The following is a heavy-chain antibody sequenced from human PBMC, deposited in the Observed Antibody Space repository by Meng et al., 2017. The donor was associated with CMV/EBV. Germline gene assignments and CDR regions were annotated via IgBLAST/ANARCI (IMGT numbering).Heavy chain of an antibody. J-gene: IGHJ4*02. Sequence: GGSLRLSCAASGFTFSSYAMSWVRQAPGKGLEWVSASSGSGGSTYYADSVKGRFTISRDNSKNTLYLQMNSLRDEDTAVYYCAKYALVVVPAAIPDYFDYWGQGTMVTVSS. D-gene: IGHD2-2*01. CDR3: AKYALVVVPAAIPDYFDY. CDR1: GFTFSSYA. V-gene: IGHV3-23*01. CDR2: SSGSGGST.